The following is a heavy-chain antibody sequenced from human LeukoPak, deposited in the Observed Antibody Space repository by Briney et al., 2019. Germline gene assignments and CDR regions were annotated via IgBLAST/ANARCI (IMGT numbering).Heavy chain of an antibody. CDR2: IIPILGIA. Sequence: SVKVSCKASGGTFSSYTISWVRQAPGQGLEWMGRIIPILGIANYAQKFQGRATITAGKSTSTAYMELSSLRSEDTAVYYCARDVNYDSSGYPDYNYYYGMDVWGQGTTVTVSS. CDR3: ARDVNYDSSGYPDYNYYYGMDV. CDR1: GGTFSSYT. J-gene: IGHJ6*02. V-gene: IGHV1-69*04. D-gene: IGHD3-22*01.